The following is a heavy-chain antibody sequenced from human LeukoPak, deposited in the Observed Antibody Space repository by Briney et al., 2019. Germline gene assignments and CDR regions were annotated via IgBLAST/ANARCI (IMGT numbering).Heavy chain of an antibody. CDR3: ARDRYCSGGSCNYYFDY. D-gene: IGHD2-15*01. V-gene: IGHV3-48*03. Sequence: GGSLRLSCAAPGFTFSSYEMNWVRQAPGKGLEWVSYISSSGSTIYYADSVKGRFTISRDNAKNSLYLQMNSLRAEDTAVYYCARDRYCSGGSCNYYFDYWGQGTLVTVSS. CDR2: ISSSGSTI. CDR1: GFTFSSYE. J-gene: IGHJ4*02.